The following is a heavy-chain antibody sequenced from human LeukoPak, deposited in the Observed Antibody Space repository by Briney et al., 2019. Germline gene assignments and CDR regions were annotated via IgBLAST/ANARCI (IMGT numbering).Heavy chain of an antibody. CDR1: GGSFSGYY. CDR2: INHSGST. V-gene: IGHV4-34*01. Sequence: SETLSLTCAVYGGSFSGYYWSWIRQPPGKGLEWVGEINHSGSTNYNPFLKSRVTISVDTSKNQFSLKLSSVTAADTAVYYCARGPYSGSYPRGTWFDPWGQGTLVTVSS. CDR3: ARGPYSGSYPRGTWFDP. D-gene: IGHD1-26*01. J-gene: IGHJ5*02.